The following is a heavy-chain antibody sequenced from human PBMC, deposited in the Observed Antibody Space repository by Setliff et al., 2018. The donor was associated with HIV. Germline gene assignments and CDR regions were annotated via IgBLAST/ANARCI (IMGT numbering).Heavy chain of an antibody. CDR1: GDSIGTYY. Sequence: PSETLSLTCSVSGDSIGTYYWNWIRQTPGKRLEWIGFFYYGGSTDYNPALKNRVAISVDASRNRVPLKMTSVTAADTAVYYCARARLLGGFLSWGRGALVTVSS. CDR3: ARARLLGGFLS. V-gene: IGHV4-59*01. CDR2: FYYGGST. J-gene: IGHJ5*02. D-gene: IGHD7-27*01.